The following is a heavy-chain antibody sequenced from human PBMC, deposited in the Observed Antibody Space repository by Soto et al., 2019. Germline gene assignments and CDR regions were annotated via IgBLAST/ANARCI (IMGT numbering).Heavy chain of an antibody. CDR2: IYYSGST. Sequence: SETLSLTCTVSCGSISSSSYYWGWIRQPPGKGLEWIGSIYYSGSTYYNPSLKSRVTISVDTSKNQFSLKLSSVTAADTAVYYCARSMTTLVTLAYWGQGTLVTVSS. CDR1: CGSISSSSYY. D-gene: IGHD4-17*01. CDR3: ARSMTTLVTLAY. V-gene: IGHV4-39*01. J-gene: IGHJ4*02.